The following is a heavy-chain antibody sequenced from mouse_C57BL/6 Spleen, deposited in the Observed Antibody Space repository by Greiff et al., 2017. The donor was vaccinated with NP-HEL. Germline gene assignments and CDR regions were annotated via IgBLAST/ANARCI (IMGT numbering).Heavy chain of an antibody. D-gene: IGHD2-5*01. CDR1: GFTFSDYG. CDR2: ISSGSSTI. CDR3: ARRSNCGFAY. V-gene: IGHV5-17*01. Sequence: EVKLMESGGGLVKPGGSLKLSCAASGFTFSDYGMHWVRQSPEKGLEWVAYISSGSSTIYYADTVKGRFTISRDNAKSTLFLQMTSLRSEDTAMYYCARRSNCGFAYWGQGTLVTVSA. J-gene: IGHJ3*01.